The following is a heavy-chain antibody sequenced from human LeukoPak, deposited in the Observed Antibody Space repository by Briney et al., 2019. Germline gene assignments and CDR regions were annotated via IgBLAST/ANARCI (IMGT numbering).Heavy chain of an antibody. CDR3: ARAQRGYCSGGSCYSMSY. CDR1: GFTFSSYA. CDR2: ISYDGSNK. J-gene: IGHJ4*02. D-gene: IGHD2-15*01. Sequence: SGGSLRLSCAASGFTFSSYAMHWVRQAPGKGLEWVAVISYDGSNKYYADSVKGRFTISRDNSKNTLYLQMNSLRAEDTAVYYCARAQRGYCSGGSCYSMSYWGQGTLVTVSS. V-gene: IGHV3-30*04.